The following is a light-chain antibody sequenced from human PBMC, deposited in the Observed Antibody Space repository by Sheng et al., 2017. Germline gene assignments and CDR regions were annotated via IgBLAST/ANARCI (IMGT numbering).Light chain of an antibody. Sequence: EIVLTQSPATLSLSPGERATLSCRASQSISKYLGWYQQKPGQAPRLLIHDASNRATGIPARFSGSGSGTDFTLTISSLEPEDFAVYYCQQRNSWPLTFGGGTKVEIK. V-gene: IGKV3-11*01. CDR1: QSISKY. J-gene: IGKJ4*01. CDR2: DAS. CDR3: QQRNSWPLT.